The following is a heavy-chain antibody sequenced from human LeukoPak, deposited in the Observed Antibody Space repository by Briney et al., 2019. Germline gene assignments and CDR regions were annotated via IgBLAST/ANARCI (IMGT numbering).Heavy chain of an antibody. Sequence: QPGRSLRLSCEASGFTFSSSGMHWVRQAPGKGLEWVAVISYDGSVEYYADSVKGRFTISRDNSKNTLYLQMNSLRPEDTAVYYCARDDLYNWIPSGAFDIWGQGTMVTVSS. J-gene: IGHJ3*02. CDR3: ARDDLYNWIPSGAFDI. CDR2: ISYDGSVE. CDR1: GFTFSSSG. D-gene: IGHD1-20*01. V-gene: IGHV3-30*03.